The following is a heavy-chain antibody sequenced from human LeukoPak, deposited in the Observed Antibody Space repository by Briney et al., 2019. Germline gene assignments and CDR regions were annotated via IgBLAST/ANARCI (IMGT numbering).Heavy chain of an antibody. J-gene: IGHJ5*02. CDR2: ISAYNGNT. V-gene: IGHV1-18*01. CDR3: ARGGAARGICNWFDP. Sequence: GASVKVSCKASGYTFTSYGISWVRQAPGQGLEWMGWISAYNGNTNYAQKLQGRVTMTTDTSTSTAYMELRSLRSDDTAVYYCARGGAARGICNWFDPWGQGTLVTVSS. CDR1: GYTFTSYG. D-gene: IGHD6-6*01.